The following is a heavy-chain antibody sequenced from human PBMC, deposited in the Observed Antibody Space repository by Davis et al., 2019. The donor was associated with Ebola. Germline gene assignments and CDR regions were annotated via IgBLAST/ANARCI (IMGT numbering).Heavy chain of an antibody. J-gene: IGHJ3*02. CDR1: GYSINRGYY. CDR2: IYNSGST. D-gene: IGHD1-14*01. V-gene: IGHV4-61*10. Sequence: SETLSLTCAVSGYSINRGYYWSWIRQPAGKGLEWIGYIYNSGSTNYNPSLRSRVTISADPSKNQFSLRLTSVTAADTAVYYCARDSSPRNLDIWGQGTLVTVSA. CDR3: ARDSSPRNLDI.